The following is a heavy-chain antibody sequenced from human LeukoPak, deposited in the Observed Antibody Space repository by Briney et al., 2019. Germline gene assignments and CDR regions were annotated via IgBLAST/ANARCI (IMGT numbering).Heavy chain of an antibody. V-gene: IGHV3-23*01. CDR3: ARDSYGSSGYYYVSDY. Sequence: PGGSLRLSCAASGFTFSSYAMSWVRQAPGKGLEWVSAISGPGDTTFYADSVKGRFTISRDNSKNTLGLQMNSLRDEDTAVYYCARDSYGSSGYYYVSDYWGQGTLVTVSS. D-gene: IGHD3-22*01. CDR1: GFTFSSYA. CDR2: ISGPGDTT. J-gene: IGHJ4*02.